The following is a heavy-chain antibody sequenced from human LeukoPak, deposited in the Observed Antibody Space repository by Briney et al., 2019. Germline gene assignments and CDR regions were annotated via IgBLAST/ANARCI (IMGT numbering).Heavy chain of an antibody. Sequence: GGSLRLSCGASGFTFSSYWMSWVRQAPGKGLEWVANIKQDGSEKYYVDSVKGRFTISRDTSKNTVHLQMNSLRTEDTAVYYCARAYGSNSNDYWGQGTLVTVSS. V-gene: IGHV3-7*01. CDR3: ARAYGSNSNDY. CDR2: IKQDGSEK. CDR1: GFTFSSYW. D-gene: IGHD6-13*01. J-gene: IGHJ4*02.